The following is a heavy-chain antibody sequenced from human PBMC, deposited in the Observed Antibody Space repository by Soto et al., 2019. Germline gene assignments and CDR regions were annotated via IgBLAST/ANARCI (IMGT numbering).Heavy chain of an antibody. CDR2: ISYDGSNR. CDR1: GFTFSSYA. V-gene: IGHV3-30-3*01. D-gene: IGHD6-13*01. CDR3: ARFRSSSWYYGMDV. J-gene: IGHJ6*02. Sequence: GGSLRLSCAASGFTFSSYAMHWVRQAPGKGLEWVAVISYDGSNRYYADSVKGRFTISRDNSKNTLYLQMNSLRAEDTAVYYCARFRSSSWYYGMDVWGQGTTVTVSS.